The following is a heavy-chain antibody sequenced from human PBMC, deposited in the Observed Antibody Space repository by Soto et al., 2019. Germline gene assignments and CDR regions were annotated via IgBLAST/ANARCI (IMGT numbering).Heavy chain of an antibody. D-gene: IGHD3-16*01. CDR2: IYWDDYK. V-gene: IGHV2-5*02. Sequence: QITLKESGPALVKPTQTLTLTCTFSGFSLSTSGVGVGWIRQPPGEALEWLALIYWDDYKHFSPSLESRLTNPQDPPQNQVGPTKAHNGPLGTATYYCVHKGGGDRILDYWGQGTLVTVSS. J-gene: IGHJ4*02. CDR3: VHKGGGDRILDY. CDR1: GFSLSTSGVG.